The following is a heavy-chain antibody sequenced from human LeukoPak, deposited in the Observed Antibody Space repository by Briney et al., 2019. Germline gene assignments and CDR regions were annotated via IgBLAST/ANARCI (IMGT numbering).Heavy chain of an antibody. V-gene: IGHV3-33*01. D-gene: IGHD1-26*01. CDR3: ARDYSTYFDY. Sequence: PGGSLRLSCAASGFTFSSYGMHWVRQATGKGLEWVAVIWYDGSNKYYADSVKGRFTISRDNSKNTLYLQMNSLRAEDTAVYYCARDYSTYFDYWGQGTLVTVSS. CDR2: IWYDGSNK. CDR1: GFTFSSYG. J-gene: IGHJ4*02.